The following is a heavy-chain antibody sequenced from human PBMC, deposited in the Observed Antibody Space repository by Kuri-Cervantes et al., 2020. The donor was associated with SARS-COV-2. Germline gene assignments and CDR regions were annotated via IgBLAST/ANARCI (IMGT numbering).Heavy chain of an antibody. V-gene: IGHV3-23*01. D-gene: IGHD2-2*01. CDR1: GFTFSSYA. CDR2: ISGSGGST. CDR3: AKADIVVVPADGGGFDY. Sequence: GESLKISCAASGFTFSSYAMSWVRQAPGKGLEWVSAISGSGGSTYYADSVKGRFIISRDNSKNTLYLQMNSLRAEDTAVYYCAKADIVVVPADGGGFDYWGQGTLVTVSS. J-gene: IGHJ4*02.